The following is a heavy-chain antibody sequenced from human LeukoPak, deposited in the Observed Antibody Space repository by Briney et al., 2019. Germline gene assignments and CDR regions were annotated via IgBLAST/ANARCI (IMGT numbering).Heavy chain of an antibody. J-gene: IGHJ4*02. Sequence: GGSLRLSCAASGFTFSSYGMHWVRQAPGKGLEWVAVIWYDGSNKYYADSVKGRFTISRDNSKNTLYLQVNSLRAEDTAVYYCARDSQPRYFDWLLDYWGQGTLVTVSS. CDR1: GFTFSSYG. CDR2: IWYDGSNK. D-gene: IGHD3-9*01. CDR3: ARDSQPRYFDWLLDY. V-gene: IGHV3-33*01.